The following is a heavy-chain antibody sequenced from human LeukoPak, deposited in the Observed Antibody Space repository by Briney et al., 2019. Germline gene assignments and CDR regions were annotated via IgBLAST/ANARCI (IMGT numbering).Heavy chain of an antibody. Sequence: SQTLSLTCAVSGGSISSGGYSWSWIRQPPGKGLEWIGYIYHSGSTYYNPSLKSRVTISVDRSKNQFSLKLGSVTAADTAVYYCARQLYGDFLTFDYWGQGTLVTVSS. CDR3: ARQLYGDFLTFDY. D-gene: IGHD4-17*01. CDR2: IYHSGST. V-gene: IGHV4-30-2*01. J-gene: IGHJ4*02. CDR1: GGSISSGGYS.